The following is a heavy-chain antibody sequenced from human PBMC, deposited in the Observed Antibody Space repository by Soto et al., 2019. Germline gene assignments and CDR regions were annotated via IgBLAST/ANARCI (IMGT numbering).Heavy chain of an antibody. CDR3: GAYCSRTHCYEWFDP. CDR1: GGSIGSSSYY. J-gene: IGHJ5*02. CDR2: LYYTGTT. Sequence: PSETLSLTCSVSGGSIGSSSYYFGWIRQPPGKGLEWIGSLYYTGTTNYNSSLKSRVTISADKSQNQFSLRLSSVTAADTAVYYCGAYCSRTHCYEWFDPWGRAPWSPSPQ. V-gene: IGHV4-39*01. D-gene: IGHD2-2*01.